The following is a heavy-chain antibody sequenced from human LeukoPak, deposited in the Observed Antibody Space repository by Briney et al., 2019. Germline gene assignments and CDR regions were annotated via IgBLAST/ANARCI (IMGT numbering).Heavy chain of an antibody. CDR3: ARLPEKATTYYYYGMDV. CDR1: GYSFTSYW. Sequence: GESLKISCKGSGYSFTSYWIGWVRQMPGKGLEWMGIIYPGDSDTRYSPSFQGQVTISADKSISTAYLQWSSLKASDTAMYYCARLPEKATTYYYYGMDVWGQGTTVTVSS. J-gene: IGHJ6*02. V-gene: IGHV5-51*01. CDR2: IYPGDSDT. D-gene: IGHD5-24*01.